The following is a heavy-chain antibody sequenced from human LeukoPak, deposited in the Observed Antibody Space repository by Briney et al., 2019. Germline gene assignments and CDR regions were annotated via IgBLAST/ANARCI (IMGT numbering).Heavy chain of an antibody. CDR1: GFTFSSYA. CDR2: ISGSGGST. CDR3: AKDLNWCSGGSCYYSWFDP. D-gene: IGHD2-15*01. J-gene: IGHJ5*02. Sequence: GGSLRLSCAASGFTFSSYAMSWVRQAPGKGLEWVSAISGSGGSTYYADSVKGRFTISRDNSKNTLYLQMNSLRAEDTAVYYCAKDLNWCSGGSCYYSWFDPWGQGTLVTVSS. V-gene: IGHV3-23*01.